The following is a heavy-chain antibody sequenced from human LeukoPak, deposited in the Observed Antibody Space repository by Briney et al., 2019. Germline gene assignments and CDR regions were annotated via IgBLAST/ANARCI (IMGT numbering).Heavy chain of an antibody. CDR3: ARDLRARDYYDRGGDP. J-gene: IGHJ5*02. Sequence: GASVKVSCKASGYTFASYGISWVRQAPGQGLEWMGWISAYNGNTNYAQKLQGRVTMTTDTSTSTAYMELRSLRSDDTAVYYCARDLRARDYYDRGGDPWGQGTLVTVSS. CDR2: ISAYNGNT. V-gene: IGHV1-18*01. D-gene: IGHD3-22*01. CDR1: GYTFASYG.